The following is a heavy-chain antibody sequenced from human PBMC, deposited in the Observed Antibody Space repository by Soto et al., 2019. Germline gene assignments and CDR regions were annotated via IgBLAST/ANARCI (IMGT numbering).Heavy chain of an antibody. CDR3: ARHSPPMYDILTGTTLDPYYGMDV. CDR2: IYYSVST. CDR1: GGSISSYY. Sequence: SETLSLTCSVSGGSISSYYWSWIRQPPGKGLEWIGYIYYSVSTNYNSSLKSRVTISVDTSKNQFSLKLSSVTAADTAVYYCARHSPPMYDILTGTTLDPYYGMDVWGQGTTVTVSS. J-gene: IGHJ6*02. V-gene: IGHV4-59*08. D-gene: IGHD3-9*01.